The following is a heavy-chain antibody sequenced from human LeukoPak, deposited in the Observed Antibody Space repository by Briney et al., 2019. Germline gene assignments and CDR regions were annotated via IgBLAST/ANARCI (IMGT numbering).Heavy chain of an antibody. CDR1: GFTFSSYA. J-gene: IGHJ3*02. CDR3: ARMAIAVAGTNAFDI. D-gene: IGHD6-19*01. Sequence: GGSLRLSCAASGFTFSSYAMHRVRQAPGKGLGWVAVISYDGSNKYYADSVKGRFTISRDNSKNTLYLQMNSLRAEDTAVYYCARMAIAVAGTNAFDIWGQGTMVTVSS. V-gene: IGHV3-30-3*01. CDR2: ISYDGSNK.